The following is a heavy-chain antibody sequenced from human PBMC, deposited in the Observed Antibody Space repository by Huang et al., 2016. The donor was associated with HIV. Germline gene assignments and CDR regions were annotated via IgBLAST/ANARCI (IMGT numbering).Heavy chain of an antibody. CDR3: AKPSGDYEFFDF. CDR1: GFMFSTFG. J-gene: IGHJ4*02. D-gene: IGHD4-17*01. CDR2: ISNDGSRN. V-gene: IGHV3-30*18. Sequence: QVHLEESGGGVVQPGRPLRLSCTASGFMFSTFGIDWVRQAPGKGLEGVAGISNDGSRNYYVDSVKGRFTISRDKSKNIVYLQMNSLRPEDTAVYYCAKPSGDYEFFDFWGQGTVVTVSS.